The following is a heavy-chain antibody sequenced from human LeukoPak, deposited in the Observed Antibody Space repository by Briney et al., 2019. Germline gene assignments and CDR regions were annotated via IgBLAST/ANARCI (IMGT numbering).Heavy chain of an antibody. J-gene: IGHJ2*01. CDR2: TYYRSKWYN. CDR3: AREVGFSGYDYWYFDL. V-gene: IGHV6-1*01. Sequence: SQTLSLTCAISGDSVSSNSAAWNWIRQSPSRGLEWLGRTYYRSKWYNDYAVSVKSRITINPDTSKNQFSLKLSSVTAADTAVYYCAREVGFSGYDYWYFDLWGRGTLVTVSS. CDR1: GDSVSSNSAA. D-gene: IGHD5-12*01.